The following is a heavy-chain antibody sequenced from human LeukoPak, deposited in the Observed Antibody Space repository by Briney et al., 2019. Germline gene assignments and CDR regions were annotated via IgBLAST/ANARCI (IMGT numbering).Heavy chain of an antibody. CDR2: INSDGSST. V-gene: IGHV3-74*01. Sequence: GGSLRLSCAASGFTFSSYWMHWVRQAPGKGLVWVSRINSDGSSTSYADSVKGRFTISRDNAKNTLYLQMNGLRAEDTAVYYCARGYDYGDYIDYWGQGTLVTVSS. J-gene: IGHJ4*02. CDR1: GFTFSSYW. D-gene: IGHD4-17*01. CDR3: ARGYDYGDYIDY.